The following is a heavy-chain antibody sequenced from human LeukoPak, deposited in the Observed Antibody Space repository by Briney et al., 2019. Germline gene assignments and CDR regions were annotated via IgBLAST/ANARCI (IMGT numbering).Heavy chain of an antibody. CDR2: INHSGST. CDR1: GESFSGHY. D-gene: IGHD3-10*01. V-gene: IGHV4-34*01. J-gene: IGHJ4*02. CDR3: ARPRYGSGSLDS. Sequence: SGTLSLTCAVYGESFSGHYWTWIRQPPGRGLDWIGEINHSGSTTSNPSLNNRVTVSVDTSKNQFSLKLTSVTAADTAVYYCARPRYGSGSLDSWGQGTLVTVSS.